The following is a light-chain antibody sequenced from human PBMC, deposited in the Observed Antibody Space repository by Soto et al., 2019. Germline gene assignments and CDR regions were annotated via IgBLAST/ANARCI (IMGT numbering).Light chain of an antibody. CDR1: QAIRNY. J-gene: IGKJ4*01. CDR3: QQYDPLPPT. V-gene: IGKV1-33*01. CDR2: GGS. Sequence: DIQMTQSPSSLSASVGDRVTITCQASQAIRNYLNWYQQRPGTAPKLLIYGGSTLETGVPSRFSGRRSAADFTLTLSSLQPEDIATYYCQQYDPLPPTFGGGTKVEIK.